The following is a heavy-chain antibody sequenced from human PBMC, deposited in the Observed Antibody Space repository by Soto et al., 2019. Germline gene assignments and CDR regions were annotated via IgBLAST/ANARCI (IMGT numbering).Heavy chain of an antibody. CDR1: GYTFTSYD. CDR3: AADSSGYYSYYFDY. V-gene: IGHV1-8*01. Sequence: ASVKASCKASGYTFTSYDINWVRQATGQGLEWMGWMNPNSGNTGYAQKFQGRVTMTRNTSISTAYMELSSLRSEDTAVYYCAADSSGYYSYYFDYWGQGTLVTVSS. CDR2: MNPNSGNT. J-gene: IGHJ4*02. D-gene: IGHD3-22*01.